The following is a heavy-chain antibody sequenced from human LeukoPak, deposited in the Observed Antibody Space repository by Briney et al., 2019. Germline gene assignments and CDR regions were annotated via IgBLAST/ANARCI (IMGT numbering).Heavy chain of an antibody. CDR1: GYTFTGYY. D-gene: IGHD6-13*01. V-gene: IGHV1-2*02. Sequence: ASVKVSCKASGYTFTGYYMHWVRQAPGQGLEWMGWINPNSGGTNYAQKFQGRVTMTRDTSISTAYMELSRLRSDDTAVYHCARERGQQLVRSWFDPWGQGNLVTVSS. CDR3: ARERGQQLVRSWFDP. J-gene: IGHJ5*02. CDR2: INPNSGGT.